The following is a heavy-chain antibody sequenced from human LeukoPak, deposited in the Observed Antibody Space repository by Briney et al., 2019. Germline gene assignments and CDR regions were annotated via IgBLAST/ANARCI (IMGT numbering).Heavy chain of an antibody. CDR2: IYYSGST. J-gene: IGHJ4*02. D-gene: IGHD5-12*01. CDR3: ARVRDSGYDSLDY. CDR1: GGSISSYY. V-gene: IGHV4-59*01. Sequence: PSETLSLTCTVAGGSISSYYWSGIRQPPGKGLEWIGYIYYSGSTNYNPSLKSRVTISVDTSKNQFSLKLSSVTAADTAVYYCARVRDSGYDSLDYWGQETLVTVSS.